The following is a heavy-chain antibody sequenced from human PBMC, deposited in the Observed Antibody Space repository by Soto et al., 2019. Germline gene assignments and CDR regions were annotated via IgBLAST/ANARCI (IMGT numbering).Heavy chain of an antibody. D-gene: IGHD6-13*01. V-gene: IGHV4-61*01. CDR1: GGSVSSGSYY. J-gene: IGHJ4*02. Sequence: QVQLQESGPGLVKPSETLSLTCTVSGGSVSSGSYYWSWIRQPPGKGLEWIGYIYYSGSTNYNPSLKSRVTISVDTSKNQFSLKLSSVTAADTAVYYWASLNYIAAAGMGGDWGQGTLVTVSS. CDR3: ASLNYIAAAGMGGD. CDR2: IYYSGST.